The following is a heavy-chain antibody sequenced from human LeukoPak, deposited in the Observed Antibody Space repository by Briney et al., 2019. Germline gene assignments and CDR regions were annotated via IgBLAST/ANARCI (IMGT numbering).Heavy chain of an antibody. CDR1: GGSFSGYY. CDR2: IDHSGRT. Sequence: PSETLSLTCAVYGGSFSGYYWSWIRQPPGKGLEWIGKIDHSGRTNYNPSLKSRVTISVDTSKNQFSLKLSSVTAADTAVYYCARDSTTIFGVVTWIDYWGQGTLVTVSS. CDR3: ARDSTTIFGVVTWIDY. J-gene: IGHJ4*02. D-gene: IGHD3-3*01. V-gene: IGHV4-34*01.